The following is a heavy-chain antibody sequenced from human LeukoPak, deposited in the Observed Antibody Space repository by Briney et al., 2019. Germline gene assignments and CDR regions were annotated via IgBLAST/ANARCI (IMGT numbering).Heavy chain of an antibody. D-gene: IGHD2-2*02. CDR3: ARGEIVVVPAAIPPRDYYYYYMDV. J-gene: IGHJ6*03. CDR1: GGSISSYY. V-gene: IGHV4-59*01. Sequence: SETLSLTCTVSGGSISSYYWSWIRQPPGKGLEWIGCIYYSGSTNYNPSLKSRVTISVDTSKNQFSLKLSSVTAADTAVYYCARGEIVVVPAAIPPRDYYYYYMDVWGKGTTVTVSS. CDR2: IYYSGST.